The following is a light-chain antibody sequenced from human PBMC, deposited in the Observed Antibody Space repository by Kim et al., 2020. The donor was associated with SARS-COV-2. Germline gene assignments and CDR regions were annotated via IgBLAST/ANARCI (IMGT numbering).Light chain of an antibody. V-gene: IGLV10-54*01. CDR2: RNN. CDR3: SAWDSSLSAWV. J-gene: IGLJ3*02. CDR1: DNNIGNEG. Sequence: QAGLTQPPSVSKGLRQTATLTCTGYDNNIGNEGAAWLQQHQGHPPRLVSYRNNNRPSGISGRLSASKSGNTASLTITGLQAEDEADYYCSAWDSSLSAWVFGGGTKLTVL.